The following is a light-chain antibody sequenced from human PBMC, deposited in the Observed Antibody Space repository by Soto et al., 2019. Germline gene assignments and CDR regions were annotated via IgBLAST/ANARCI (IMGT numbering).Light chain of an antibody. CDR3: QQRSNWPWT. J-gene: IGKJ1*01. Sequence: EIVLTQSPATLSLSPGERATLSCRASQSVSSYLAWYQQKPGQAPRLLIYDASNRATGIPARFSGSGSGTDFTPTISRLEPEDFAVYYGQQRSNWPWTFGQGTKVEIK. V-gene: IGKV3-11*01. CDR1: QSVSSY. CDR2: DAS.